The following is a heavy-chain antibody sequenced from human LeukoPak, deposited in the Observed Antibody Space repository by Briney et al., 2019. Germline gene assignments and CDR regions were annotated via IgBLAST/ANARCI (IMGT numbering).Heavy chain of an antibody. J-gene: IGHJ5*02. CDR1: GYTFTSYD. CDR3: ARAIFCSSTSCYMGWFDP. CDR2: MSPNSGNT. V-gene: IGHV1-8*01. D-gene: IGHD2-2*02. Sequence: ASVKVSCKASGYTFTSYDINWVRQATGQGLEWMGWMSPNSGNTGCAQKFQGRVTMTRNTSISTAYMELSSLRSEDTAVYYCARAIFCSSTSCYMGWFDPWGQGTLVTVSS.